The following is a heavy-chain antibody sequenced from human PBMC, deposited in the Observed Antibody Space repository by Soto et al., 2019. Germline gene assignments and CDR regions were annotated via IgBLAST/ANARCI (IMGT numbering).Heavy chain of an antibody. Sequence: GGSLRLSCAASGFTFSSYGMHWVRQAPGKGLEWVAVIPYDGSNKYYADSVKGRFTISRDNSKNTLYLQMNSLRADDTAVYYCAKDRTVAGYFDYWGQGTLVTVSS. CDR2: IPYDGSNK. CDR1: GFTFSSYG. D-gene: IGHD6-19*01. J-gene: IGHJ4*02. V-gene: IGHV3-30*18. CDR3: AKDRTVAGYFDY.